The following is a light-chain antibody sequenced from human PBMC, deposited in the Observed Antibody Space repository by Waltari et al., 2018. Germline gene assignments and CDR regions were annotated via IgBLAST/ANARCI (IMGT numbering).Light chain of an antibody. J-gene: IGKJ4*01. CDR1: QSVFTNS. Sequence: DIVLTQSPGTLSLSPGERATLSCRASQSVFTNSLAWYQQKPGQAPRLLIFGASTRASGIPDRFSGSGSGTDFTLTIGRLEPEDFAMYYCQQYHDSPPTFGGGTNVGI. CDR3: QQYHDSPPT. V-gene: IGKV3-20*01. CDR2: GAS.